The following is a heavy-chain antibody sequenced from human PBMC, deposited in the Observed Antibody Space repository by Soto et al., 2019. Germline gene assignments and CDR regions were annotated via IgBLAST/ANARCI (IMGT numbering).Heavy chain of an antibody. CDR2: MNPNSGNT. CDR3: ARGGYDFWSGYSRGAFDI. V-gene: IGHV1-8*01. J-gene: IGHJ3*02. CDR1: GYTFTSYD. Sequence: GASVKVSCKASGYTFTSYDINWVRQATGQGLEWMGRMNPNSGNTGYAQKFQGRVTMTRNTSISTAYMELSSLRSEDTAVYYCARGGYDFWSGYSRGAFDIWGQGTMVTVSS. D-gene: IGHD3-3*01.